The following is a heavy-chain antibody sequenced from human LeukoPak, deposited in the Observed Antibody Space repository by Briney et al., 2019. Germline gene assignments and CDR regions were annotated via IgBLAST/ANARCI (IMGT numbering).Heavy chain of an antibody. CDR2: INWNGGST. J-gene: IGHJ4*02. Sequence: GGSLRLSCAASGFTFDDYGMSWVRQAPGKGLEWVSGINWNGGSTGYADSVKGRFTISRDNAKNSLYLQMNSLRAEDTAVYYCAGRGDGNLYYFDHWGQGTLVTASS. CDR1: GFTFDDYG. D-gene: IGHD5-24*01. CDR3: AGRGDGNLYYFDH. V-gene: IGHV3-20*04.